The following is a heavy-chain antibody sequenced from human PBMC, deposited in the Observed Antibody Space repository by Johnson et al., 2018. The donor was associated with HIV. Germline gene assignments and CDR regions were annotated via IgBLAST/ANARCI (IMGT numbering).Heavy chain of an antibody. CDR2: INWNGGST. D-gene: IGHD1-26*01. CDR3: ATSGSHFAFDI. V-gene: IGHV3-20*04. J-gene: IGHJ3*02. CDR1: GFTFDDYG. Sequence: EVQLVESGGGVVRPGGSLRLSCAASGFTFDDYGMSWVRQAPGKGLEWVSGINWNGGSTGYADSVKGRFTISRDNSKNTLYLQMSSLRAEDTAVYYCATSGSHFAFDIWGQGTMVTVSS.